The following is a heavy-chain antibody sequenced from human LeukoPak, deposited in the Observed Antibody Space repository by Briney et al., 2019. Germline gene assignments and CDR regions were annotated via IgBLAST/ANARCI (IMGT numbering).Heavy chain of an antibody. CDR2: IYTGDGT. D-gene: IGHD4-23*01. V-gene: IGHV3-53*01. J-gene: IGHJ4*02. Sequence: PGGSLRLSCAASGVSFRSYSMNWVRHAPGKGLEWVSSIYTGDGTEYADSVKGRFTISRDKSKNTLYLQMNSLRTEDTAVYYCATLYGGQRADGYWGQGTLVTVSS. CDR3: ATLYGGQRADGY. CDR1: GVSFRSYS.